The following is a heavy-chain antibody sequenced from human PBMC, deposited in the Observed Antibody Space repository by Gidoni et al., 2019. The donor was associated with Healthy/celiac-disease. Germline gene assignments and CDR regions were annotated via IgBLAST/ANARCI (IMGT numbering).Heavy chain of an antibody. CDR1: GFTFSSYG. CDR3: ARGTYYDSFFFWFDP. D-gene: IGHD3-22*01. V-gene: IGHV3-33*01. CDR2: IWYDGSNK. J-gene: IGHJ5*02. Sequence: QVQLVESGGGVVQPGRSLRLSCAASGFTFSSYGMHWVRQAPGKGLEWVAVIWYDGSNKYYADSVKGRFTISRDNSKNTLYLQMNSLRAEDTAVYYCARGTYYDSFFFWFDPWGQGTLVTVSS.